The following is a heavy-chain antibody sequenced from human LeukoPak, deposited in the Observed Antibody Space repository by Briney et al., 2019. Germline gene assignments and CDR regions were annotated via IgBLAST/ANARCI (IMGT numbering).Heavy chain of an antibody. CDR2: INSKTDGGTT. D-gene: IGHD3-3*01. CDR1: GFTFSNSW. J-gene: IGHJ3*02. Sequence: PGGSLRLSCAASGFTFSNSWMSWVRQAPGKWREWVGRINSKTDGGTTDYAAPVKGRFTISRDDSKNTLYLLMNSLKTEDTGVSSCTRGLFGAVNDAFDIWGQGTMVTVSS. CDR3: TRGLFGAVNDAFDI. V-gene: IGHV3-15*01.